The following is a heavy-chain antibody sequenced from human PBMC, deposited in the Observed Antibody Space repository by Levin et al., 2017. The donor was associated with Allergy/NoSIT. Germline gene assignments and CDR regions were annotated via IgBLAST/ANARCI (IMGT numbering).Heavy chain of an antibody. Sequence: ASVKVSCKASGYMFRSYGITWVRQAPGQGLEWMGWISAWNGNTKYAQKFQDRVTMTKDTLTSTVYMDMRSLRSDDTAVYYCARGLFGDCSDGGCYLLAYWGQGTPVTVSS. D-gene: IGHD2-15*01. CDR2: ISAWNGNT. V-gene: IGHV1-18*01. CDR1: GYMFRSYG. CDR3: ARGLFGDCSDGGCYLLAY. J-gene: IGHJ4*02.